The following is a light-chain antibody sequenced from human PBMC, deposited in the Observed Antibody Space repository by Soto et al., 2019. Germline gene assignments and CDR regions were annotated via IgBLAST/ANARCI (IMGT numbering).Light chain of an antibody. CDR3: SAYTGRGTPVV. CDR2: DVS. V-gene: IGLV2-14*01. CDR1: SSDVGGYNY. J-gene: IGLJ2*01. Sequence: QSALTQPASVSGSPGQSITISCTGTSSDVGGYNYVSWYQQHPGKAPKLMIYDVSNRPSGVSNRFSGSNSGPTASPTNYGLQGECEDDYYRSAYTGRGTPVVFGGGTAPTLL.